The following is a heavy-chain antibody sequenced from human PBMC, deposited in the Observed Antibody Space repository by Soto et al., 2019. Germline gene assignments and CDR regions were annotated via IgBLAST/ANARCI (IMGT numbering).Heavy chain of an antibody. Sequence: GGSLRLSCAASGFTVSSNYMTWVRQIPGKGLEWVSVIYSGGSTYYADSVKGRFTFSRDNSKNTLYLQMNSLRAEDTAVYYCARGRHYYDSSGPLDYWGQGTLVTVSS. V-gene: IGHV3-66*01. CDR1: GFTVSSNY. CDR3: ARGRHYYDSSGPLDY. D-gene: IGHD3-22*01. J-gene: IGHJ4*02. CDR2: IYSGGST.